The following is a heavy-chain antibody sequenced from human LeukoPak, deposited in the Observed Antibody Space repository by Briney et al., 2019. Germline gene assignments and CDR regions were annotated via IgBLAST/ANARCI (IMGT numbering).Heavy chain of an antibody. Sequence: PGRSLRLSCAASGFTFSIYGMHWVRQAPGKGLEWVAAILSDGNGIYYAASMRGRFTISRDNSRNTVSLQMNSLRAEDTAVYYCAKRGHYSSSWYHYFDYWGQGTLVTVSS. CDR2: ILSDGNGI. D-gene: IGHD6-13*01. CDR1: GFTFSIYG. V-gene: IGHV3-30*18. J-gene: IGHJ4*02. CDR3: AKRGHYSSSWYHYFDY.